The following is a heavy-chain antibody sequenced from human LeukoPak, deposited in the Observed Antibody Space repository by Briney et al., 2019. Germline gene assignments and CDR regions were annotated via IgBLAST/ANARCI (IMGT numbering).Heavy chain of an antibody. Sequence: GGSLRLSCAASGFTFSSYGMSWVRQAPGKGLEWVSAISGSGGSTYYADSVKGRFTISRDNSKNTLYLQMNSLRAEDTAVYYCAKGRWGVVVVTAMEYFDYWGQGTLVTVSS. D-gene: IGHD2-21*02. V-gene: IGHV3-23*01. CDR2: ISGSGGST. CDR3: AKGRWGVVVVTAMEYFDY. J-gene: IGHJ4*02. CDR1: GFTFSSYG.